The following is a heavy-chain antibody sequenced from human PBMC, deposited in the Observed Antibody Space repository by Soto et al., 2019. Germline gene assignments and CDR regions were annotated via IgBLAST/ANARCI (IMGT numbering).Heavy chain of an antibody. V-gene: IGHV3-33*01. CDR1: GFTFSSYG. J-gene: IGHJ6*03. D-gene: IGHD3-10*01. CDR2: IWYDGSNK. CDR3: ARDGRYGSGSYNYYYYYMDV. Sequence: QVQLVESGGGVVQPGRSLRLSCAASGFTFSSYGMHWVRQAPGKGLEWVAVIWYDGSNKYYADSVKGRFTISRDNSKNTLYLQMNSLRAEDTAVYYCARDGRYGSGSYNYYYYYMDVWGKGTTVTVSS.